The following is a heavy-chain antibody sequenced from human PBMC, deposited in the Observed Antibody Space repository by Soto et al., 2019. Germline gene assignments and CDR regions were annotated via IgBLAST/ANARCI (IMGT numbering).Heavy chain of an antibody. V-gene: IGHV1-3*01. D-gene: IGHD3-16*02. CDR1: GKSFDNFA. Sequence: QVQLVQSGAEVKKPGASVRLSCKVSGKSFDNFAVHWVRQTPGQRPEWMGRINVGDDKTKYSEKFQGRVIVSYDTSATTAYMELRALSSEDTAVYYCARATYDYIWGSYHPFDQWAQGAQVTVAS. CDR2: INVGDDKT. CDR3: ARATYDYIWGSYHPFDQ. J-gene: IGHJ4*02.